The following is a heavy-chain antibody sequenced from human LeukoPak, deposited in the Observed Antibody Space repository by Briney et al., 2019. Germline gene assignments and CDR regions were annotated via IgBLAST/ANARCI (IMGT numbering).Heavy chain of an antibody. CDR2: INPISGGT. CDR3: ARGPSDIAAAAVEIYFQL. D-gene: IGHD6-13*01. CDR1: GYTFTGYY. V-gene: IGHV1-2*02. J-gene: IGHJ1*01. Sequence: ASVKVSCKASGYTFTGYYIHWVRQAPGQGPEWMGWINPISGGTNYVHKFQDRVTMTRDTSIRTAYMELSSLRSDDTAVHYCARGPSDIAAAAVEIYFQLWGQGTVVAVSS.